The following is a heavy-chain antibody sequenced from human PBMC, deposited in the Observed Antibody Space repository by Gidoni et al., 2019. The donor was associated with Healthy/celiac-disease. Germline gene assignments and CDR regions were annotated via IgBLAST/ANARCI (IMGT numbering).Heavy chain of an antibody. CDR3: ARDYLKYYYDSSGSFSHYYYGMDV. CDR1: GGSVSSGSYY. V-gene: IGHV4-61*01. D-gene: IGHD3-22*01. CDR2: IYYSGST. Sequence: QVQLQESGPGLVKPSETLSLHCTVSGGSVSSGSYYLSWIRQPPGKGLEWIGYIYYSGSTNYNPSLKSRVTISVDTSKNQFSLKLSSVTAADTAVYYCARDYLKYYYDSSGSFSHYYYGMDVWGQGTTVTVSS. J-gene: IGHJ6*02.